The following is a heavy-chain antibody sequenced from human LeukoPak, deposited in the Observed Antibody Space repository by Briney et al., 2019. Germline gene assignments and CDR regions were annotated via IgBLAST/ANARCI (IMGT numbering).Heavy chain of an antibody. V-gene: IGHV3-64*02. CDR2: INTDGRIT. J-gene: IGHJ4*02. Sequence: GGSLRLSCVASGFSFRNYAVHWVRQAPGKGLEYVSVINTDGRITYYADSVKGRFTISRDNSKNTVYLQMGSLRGEDMAVYYCTRDGGSFCDFDYWGQGALVTVSS. D-gene: IGHD1-26*01. CDR1: GFSFRNYA. CDR3: TRDGGSFCDFDY.